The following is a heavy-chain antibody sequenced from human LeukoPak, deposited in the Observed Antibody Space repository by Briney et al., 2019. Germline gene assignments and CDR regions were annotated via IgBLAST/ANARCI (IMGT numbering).Heavy chain of an antibody. CDR2: ISFDGNNK. V-gene: IGHV3-30*04. CDR3: TRGPRPLRYCSGGSCPSYYSGMDV. J-gene: IGHJ6*02. Sequence: GRSLRLSCAASGFTFSSYAMHWVRQAPGKGLEWVAVISFDGNNKYYADSVKGRFTISRDNSKNTLFLQMNSLRVEDTAVYSCTRGPRPLRYCSGGSCPSYYSGMDVWGLGTTVTVSS. CDR1: GFTFSSYA. D-gene: IGHD2-15*01.